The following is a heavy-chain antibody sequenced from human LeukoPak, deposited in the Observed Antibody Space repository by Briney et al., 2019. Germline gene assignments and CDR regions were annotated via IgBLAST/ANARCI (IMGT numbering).Heavy chain of an antibody. D-gene: IGHD3-22*01. CDR3: ARDERYYDSSGYYSGGY. V-gene: IGHV1-18*01. CDR1: GYTFTSYG. J-gene: IGHJ4*02. Sequence: ASVKVSCKASGYTFTSYGISWVRQAPGQGLEWMGWISAYNGNTNYAQKLQGRVTMTTDTTTCTAYMELRSLRSDDTAVYYCARDERYYDSSGYYSGGYWGQGTLVTVSS. CDR2: ISAYNGNT.